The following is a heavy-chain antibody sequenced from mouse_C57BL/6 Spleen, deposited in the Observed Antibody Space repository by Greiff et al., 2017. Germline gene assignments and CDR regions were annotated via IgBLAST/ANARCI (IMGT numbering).Heavy chain of an antibody. CDR3: ARTYDYDAMDY. D-gene: IGHD6-5*01. J-gene: IGHJ4*01. CDR1: GYTFTSYW. V-gene: IGHV1-55*01. CDR2: IYPGSGST. Sequence: VQLQQPGAELVKPGASVKMSCKASGYTFTSYWITWVKQRPGQGLEWIGDIYPGSGSTNYNEKLKSKATLTVDTSSSTAYMQLSSLTSEDSAVYYCARTYDYDAMDYWGQGTSVTVSS.